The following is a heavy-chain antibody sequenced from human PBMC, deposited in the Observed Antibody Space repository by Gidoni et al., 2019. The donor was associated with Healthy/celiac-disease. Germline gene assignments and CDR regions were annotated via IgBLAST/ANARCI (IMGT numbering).Heavy chain of an antibody. CDR2: SNHSGST. CDR1: GGSFSGYY. V-gene: IGHV4-34*01. Sequence: QVQLQQWGAGLLKPSETLSLTCAVYGGSFSGYYWSWIRQPPGKGLEWIGESNHSGSTNYNPSLKSRVTISVDTCKNQFSLKLSSVTAADTAVYYCASTRYDSSGYYIQDYWGQGTLVTVSS. J-gene: IGHJ4*02. D-gene: IGHD3-22*01. CDR3: ASTRYDSSGYYIQDY.